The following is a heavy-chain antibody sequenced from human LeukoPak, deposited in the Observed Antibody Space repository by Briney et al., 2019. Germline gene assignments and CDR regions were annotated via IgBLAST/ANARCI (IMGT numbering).Heavy chain of an antibody. J-gene: IGHJ4*02. V-gene: IGHV3-53*01. Sequence: GGSLRLSCAASGFTVRSNYMTWVRPAPGKGRACVSVIYSGGSTDYADSVKGRFTISRDNSKNTLYLQMNSLRAEDTAVYYCARIINDYDSSGFFDYWGQGTLVTVSS. D-gene: IGHD3-22*01. CDR1: GFTVRSNY. CDR2: IYSGGST. CDR3: ARIINDYDSSGFFDY.